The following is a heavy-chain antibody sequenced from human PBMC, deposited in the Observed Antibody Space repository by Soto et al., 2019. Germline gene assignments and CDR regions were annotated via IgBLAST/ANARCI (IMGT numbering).Heavy chain of an antibody. Sequence: SETLSLTCTVSGDAIYIGGYYWTWILQHPGKGLEWIGYIYHTGKTYYNPSLESRVTMSVDTSKNQFSLKLASVTAADTAVYYCARDGRSAANWSERWGKGNMVNVSA. J-gene: IGHJ5*02. CDR2: IYHTGKT. CDR3: ARDGRSAANWSER. CDR1: GDAIYIGGYY. D-gene: IGHD3-3*01. V-gene: IGHV4-31*03.